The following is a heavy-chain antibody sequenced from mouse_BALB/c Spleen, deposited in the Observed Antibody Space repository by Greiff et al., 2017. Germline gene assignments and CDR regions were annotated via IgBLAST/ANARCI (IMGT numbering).Heavy chain of an antibody. CDR3: ARSEAAWFAY. CDR1: GYSITSDYA. Sequence: EVQLQESGPGLVKPSQSLSLTCTVTGYSITSDYAWNWIRQFPGNKLEWMGYISYSGSTSYNPSLKSRISITRDTSKNQFFLQLNSVTTEDTATYYCARSEAAWFAYWGQGTLVTVSA. CDR2: ISYSGST. J-gene: IGHJ3*01. V-gene: IGHV3-2*02.